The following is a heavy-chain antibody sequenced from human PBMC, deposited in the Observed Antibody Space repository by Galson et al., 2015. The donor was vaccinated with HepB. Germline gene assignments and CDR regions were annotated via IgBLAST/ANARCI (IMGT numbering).Heavy chain of an antibody. D-gene: IGHD3-22*01. V-gene: IGHV2-5*02. CDR3: AHRRSDYYDSRGSWYDR. CDR2: IYWDGDK. CDR1: GFSLNTSGVG. Sequence: PALVKPTQTLTLTCTFSGFSLNTSGVGVGWIRQPPRKALEWLALIYWDGDKRYSPSLKSRLTITKDTSKNQVVLTMTHMDPVDTATYYCAHRRSDYYDSRGSWYDRWGQGALVTVSS. J-gene: IGHJ5*02.